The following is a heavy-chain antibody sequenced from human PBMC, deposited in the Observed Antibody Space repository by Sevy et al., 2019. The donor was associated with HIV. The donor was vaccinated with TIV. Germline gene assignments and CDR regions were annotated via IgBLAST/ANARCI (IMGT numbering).Heavy chain of an antibody. J-gene: IGHJ3*02. CDR3: AKDDPHNLITMVRGRDAFDI. D-gene: IGHD3-10*01. Sequence: GGSLRLSCAASGFTFSSYAMSWVRQAPGKGLEWVSAISGSGGSTYYADSVKGRFTISRDNSKNTLYLQMNSLRAEDTAVNYCAKDDPHNLITMVRGRDAFDIWGQGTMVTVSS. CDR2: ISGSGGST. V-gene: IGHV3-23*01. CDR1: GFTFSSYA.